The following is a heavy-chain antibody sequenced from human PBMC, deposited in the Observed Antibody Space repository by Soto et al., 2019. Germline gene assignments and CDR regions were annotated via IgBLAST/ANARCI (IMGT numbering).Heavy chain of an antibody. J-gene: IGHJ6*03. D-gene: IGHD5-12*01. V-gene: IGHV3-9*01. Sequence: GGSLRLSCAASGFTFDDYAMHWVRQAPGKGLEWVSGISWNSGSIGYADSVKGRFTISRDNAKNSLYLQMNSLRAEDTALYYCAKDNDSGYDWAYYYMDVWGKGTTVTVSS. CDR3: AKDNDSGYDWAYYYMDV. CDR2: ISWNSGSI. CDR1: GFTFDDYA.